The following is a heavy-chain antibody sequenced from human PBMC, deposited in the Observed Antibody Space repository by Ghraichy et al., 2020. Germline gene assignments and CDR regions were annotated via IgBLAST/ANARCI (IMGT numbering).Heavy chain of an antibody. CDR1: GFTFSTYT. CDR2: ISTSSSDT. J-gene: IGHJ1*01. D-gene: IGHD5-18*01. Sequence: GGSLRLSCAASGFTFSTYTMNWIRQAPGKGPEWVSYISTSSSDTRYADFVEGRFTISRDNAKRSVYLQMNSLRAEDTAVYYCMSGHSYGTSPYWGQGTLVTVSS. CDR3: MSGHSYGTSPY. V-gene: IGHV3-48*01.